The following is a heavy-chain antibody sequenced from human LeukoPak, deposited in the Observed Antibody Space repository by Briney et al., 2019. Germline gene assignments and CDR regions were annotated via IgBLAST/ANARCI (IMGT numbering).Heavy chain of an antibody. V-gene: IGHV3-30*18. CDR3: AKDLNGDTAMIY. CDR2: ISYDGSNK. CDR1: GFTFSSYG. Sequence: PGRSLRLSCAASGFTFSSYGMHWVRQAPGKGLEWVAVISYDGSNKYYADSVKGRFTISRDNSKNTLYLQMNSLRAEDTAVYYCAKDLNGDTAMIYWGQGTLVTVSS. D-gene: IGHD5-18*01. J-gene: IGHJ4*02.